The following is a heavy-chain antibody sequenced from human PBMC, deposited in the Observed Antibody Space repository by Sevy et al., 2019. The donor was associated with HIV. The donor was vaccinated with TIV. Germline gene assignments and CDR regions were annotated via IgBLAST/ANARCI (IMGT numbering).Heavy chain of an antibody. CDR2: MSHDGNYK. J-gene: IGHJ4*02. CDR1: GLTFSDYD. Sequence: GGSLRLSCAASGLTFSDYDMHWVRQAPGKGLEWVAVMSHDGNYKNHADSVKVRFTIARDNLKNTLYLQMNRLRVEDMAVYFCARLFSCGGDCYYLDYWGQGAPVTVSS. CDR3: ARLFSCGGDCYYLDY. V-gene: IGHV3-30*14. D-gene: IGHD2-21*02.